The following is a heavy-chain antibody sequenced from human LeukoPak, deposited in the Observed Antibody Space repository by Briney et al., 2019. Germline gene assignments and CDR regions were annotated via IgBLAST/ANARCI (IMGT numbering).Heavy chain of an antibody. V-gene: IGHV3-9*01. D-gene: IGHD3-10*01. CDR2: ISWNSGSI. Sequence: PGGSLRLSRVASGFTFDEYAMHWVRQAPGKGLEWVSSISWNSGSIDYADSVKGRFTISRDNAKQSLYLQMNSLRAEDTAVYYCARGTLYYGSESYDYWGQGTLVIVSS. J-gene: IGHJ4*02. CDR1: GFTFDEYA. CDR3: ARGTLYYGSESYDY.